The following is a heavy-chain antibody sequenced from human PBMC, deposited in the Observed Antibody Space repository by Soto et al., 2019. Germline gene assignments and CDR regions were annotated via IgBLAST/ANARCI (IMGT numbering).Heavy chain of an antibody. D-gene: IGHD1-20*01. V-gene: IGHV3-23*01. J-gene: IGHJ6*02. Sequence: EAQLLESGGGLVQPGESLTLSCVASHFAFNIDAMTWVRQAPGKGLEWVSSIIGRGSSIYYADSVKGRFTITRDKSKKTLHLQMNSLRADDTAVYWCARDNCNGEYYGLEFWGQGTTVTVS. CDR3: ARDNCNGEYYGLEF. CDR2: IIGRGSSI. CDR1: HFAFNIDA.